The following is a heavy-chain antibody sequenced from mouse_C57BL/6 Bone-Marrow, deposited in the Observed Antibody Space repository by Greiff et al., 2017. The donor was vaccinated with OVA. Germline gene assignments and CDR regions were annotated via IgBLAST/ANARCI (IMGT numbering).Heavy chain of an antibody. CDR3: VYYGYLDY. V-gene: IGHV1-75*01. Sequence: VKLMESGPELVKPGASVKISCKASGYTFTDYYINWVKQRPGQGLEWIGWIFPGSGSTYYNEKFKGKATLTVDKSSSTAYMLLSSLTSEDSAVYFCVYYGYLDYWGQGTTLTVSS. D-gene: IGHD2-1*01. CDR1: GYTFTDYY. CDR2: IFPGSGST. J-gene: IGHJ2*01.